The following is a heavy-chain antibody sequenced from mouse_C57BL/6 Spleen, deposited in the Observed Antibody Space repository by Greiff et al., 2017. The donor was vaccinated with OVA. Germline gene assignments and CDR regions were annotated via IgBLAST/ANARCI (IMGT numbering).Heavy chain of an antibody. V-gene: IGHV1-75*01. CDR1: GYTFTDYY. D-gene: IGHD1-1*01. CDR3: ARAPYYYGSSNFDY. J-gene: IGHJ2*01. CDR2: IFPGSGST. Sequence: QVHLQQSGPELVKPGASVKISCKASGYTFTDYYINWVKQRPGQGLEWIGWIFPGSGSTYYNEKFKGKATLTVDKSSSTAYMLLSSLTSEDSAVYFCARAPYYYGSSNFDYWGQGTTLTVSS.